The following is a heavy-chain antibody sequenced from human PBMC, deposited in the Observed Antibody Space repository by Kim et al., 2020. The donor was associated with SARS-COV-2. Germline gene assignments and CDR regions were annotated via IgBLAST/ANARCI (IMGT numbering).Heavy chain of an antibody. CDR1: GLTFTDYY. CDR2: ISSSGATI. D-gene: IGHD3-9*01. V-gene: IGHV3-11*01. CDR3: ARGPRYYDLLTTNTRFSHIDY. Sequence: GGSLRLSCAASGLTFTDYYMSWIRQAPGEGLEWVSFISSSGATIYYADSVKGRFTISRDNAKNSLYLQMNSLRAEDTAVYYCARGPRYYDLLTTNTRFSHIDYWGQGTLVTVSS. J-gene: IGHJ4*02.